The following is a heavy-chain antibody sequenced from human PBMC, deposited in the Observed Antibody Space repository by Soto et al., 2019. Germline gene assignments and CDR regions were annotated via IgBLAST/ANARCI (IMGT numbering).Heavy chain of an antibody. CDR1: GFTFSSYS. CDR3: ASMPREYSGYDLSY. V-gene: IGHV3-21*01. CDR2: ISSSSSYI. J-gene: IGHJ4*02. D-gene: IGHD5-12*01. Sequence: ESGGGLVKPGGSLRLSCAASGFTFSSYSMNWVRQAPGKGLEWVSSISSSSSYIYYADSVKGRFTISRDNAKNSLYLQMNSLSAEDTAVYYCASMPREYSGYDLSYWGQGTLVTVSS.